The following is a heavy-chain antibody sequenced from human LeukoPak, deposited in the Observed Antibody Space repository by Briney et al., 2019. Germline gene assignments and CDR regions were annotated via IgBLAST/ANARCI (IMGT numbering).Heavy chain of an antibody. V-gene: IGHV1-2*02. Sequence: ASVKVSCKASGYTFTGYYMHWVRQAPGQGLEWMGWINPNSGGTNYAQKCQGRVTMTRDTPISTAYMELSRLRSDDTAVYYCARAVSSSSQYFDYWGQGTLVTVSS. CDR1: GYTFTGYY. CDR3: ARAVSSSSQYFDY. CDR2: INPNSGGT. J-gene: IGHJ4*02. D-gene: IGHD6-6*01.